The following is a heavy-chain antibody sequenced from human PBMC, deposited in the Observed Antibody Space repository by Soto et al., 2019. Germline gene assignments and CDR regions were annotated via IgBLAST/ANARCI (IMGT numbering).Heavy chain of an antibody. V-gene: IGHV1-69*08. Sequence: QVQLVQSGAEVQKPGSSVKVSCKASGGTFSSYTISWVRQAPGQGLEWMGRIIPILGIANYAQKFQGRVTINADKSTSTAYMELSSMRSEDTAVYYCARDRAPTLSRTYSSYYLDVWGKGTTVTVSS. CDR3: ARDRAPTLSRTYSSYYLDV. CDR2: IIPILGIA. J-gene: IGHJ6*03. CDR1: GGTFSSYT.